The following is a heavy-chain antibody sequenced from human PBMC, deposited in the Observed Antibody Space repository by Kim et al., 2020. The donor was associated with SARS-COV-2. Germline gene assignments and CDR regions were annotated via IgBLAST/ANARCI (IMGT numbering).Heavy chain of an antibody. Sequence: DYAAPVKGRFTISREDSKNTSDLQMNSLKTVDTAVFYCTTDLHDYGEGDYWGQGTRVTVSS. CDR3: TTDLHDYGEGDY. J-gene: IGHJ4*02. D-gene: IGHD4-17*01. V-gene: IGHV3-15*01.